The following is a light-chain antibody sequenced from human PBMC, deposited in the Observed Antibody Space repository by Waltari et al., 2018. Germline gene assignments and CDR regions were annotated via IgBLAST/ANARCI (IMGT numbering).Light chain of an antibody. CDR3: NSHSTTTPVV. CDR2: DVT. J-gene: IGLJ2*01. V-gene: IGLV2-14*03. CDR1: STDVGSSNF. Sequence: QSALTQPASVSGSPGQSSTISCTGTSTDVGSSNFVSWYQQYPGKAPQLIIYDVTQRPSGISTRFSGSKSGNTAPLTISGLQAEDEADYFCNSHSTTTPVVFGGGTKVTVL.